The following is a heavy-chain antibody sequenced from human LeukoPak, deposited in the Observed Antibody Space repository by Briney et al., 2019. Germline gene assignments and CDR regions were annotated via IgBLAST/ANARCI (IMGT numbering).Heavy chain of an antibody. CDR2: FDPEDGET. D-gene: IGHD6-13*01. Sequence: ASVKVSCKVSGYTLTELSMHWVRQAPGKGLEWMGGFDPEDGETIYAQKFQGRVTMIEDTSTDTAYMELSSLRSEDTAVYYCATDLAAAGTPYYYYYGMDVWGQGATVTVSS. J-gene: IGHJ6*02. V-gene: IGHV1-24*01. CDR1: GYTLTELS. CDR3: ATDLAAAGTPYYYYYGMDV.